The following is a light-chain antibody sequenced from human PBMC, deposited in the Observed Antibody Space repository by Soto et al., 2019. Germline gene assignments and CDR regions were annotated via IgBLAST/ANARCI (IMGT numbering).Light chain of an antibody. Sequence: DIVMTQSPDSLAVSLGERATINCKSSQNLLYSSNNKNYLAWYQQKPGQPPKLLIYWASTRESGVPDRFSGSGSGTDFTLTISSLQAEDVVVYYCQQYDRTPLTFGGGTKVEIK. CDR3: QQYDRTPLT. V-gene: IGKV4-1*01. CDR1: QNLLYSSNNKNY. J-gene: IGKJ4*01. CDR2: WAS.